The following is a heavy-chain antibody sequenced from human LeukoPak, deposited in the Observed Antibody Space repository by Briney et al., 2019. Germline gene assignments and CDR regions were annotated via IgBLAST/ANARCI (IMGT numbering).Heavy chain of an antibody. J-gene: IGHJ4*02. Sequence: GGSLRLSYAASGFTFSSYSMNWVRQAPGTGLEWVSSISTSSSYIHYADSVKGRFTISRDNARNSLYLQMNSLRAEDTAVYYCARGLGGVDYWGQGTLVTVSS. D-gene: IGHD3-10*01. CDR1: GFTFSSYS. CDR2: ISTSSSYI. CDR3: ARGLGGVDY. V-gene: IGHV3-21*01.